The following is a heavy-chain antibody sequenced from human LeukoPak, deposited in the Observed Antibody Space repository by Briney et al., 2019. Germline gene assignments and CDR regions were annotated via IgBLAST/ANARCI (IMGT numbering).Heavy chain of an antibody. Sequence: SQTLSLTCAVSGGSISSGGYSWSWIRQPPGKGLEWIGYMYHSGTTHYNPSLKSRVTISVDRSKNQFSLKLSSVTATDTAVYYCARSLLSAGSGSYGFDPWGQGTLVTVSS. CDR3: ARSLLSAGSGSYGFDP. CDR1: GGSISSGGYS. D-gene: IGHD3-10*01. CDR2: MYHSGTT. J-gene: IGHJ5*02. V-gene: IGHV4-30-2*01.